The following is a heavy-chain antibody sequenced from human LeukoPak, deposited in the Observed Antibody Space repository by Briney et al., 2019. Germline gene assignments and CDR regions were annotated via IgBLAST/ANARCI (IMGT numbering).Heavy chain of an antibody. CDR1: GFTVINYA. D-gene: IGHD4-23*01. CDR3: AKDLLRWSFDY. Sequence: PGGSLRLSCAASGFTVINYAMAWVRQAPGKGLEWVSAINGGNDATNYANSVKGRFTISRDNSKNTLYLQMNNLRAEDTAVYYCAKDLLRWSFDYWGQGSLVTVSP. CDR2: INGGNDAT. V-gene: IGHV3-23*01. J-gene: IGHJ4*02.